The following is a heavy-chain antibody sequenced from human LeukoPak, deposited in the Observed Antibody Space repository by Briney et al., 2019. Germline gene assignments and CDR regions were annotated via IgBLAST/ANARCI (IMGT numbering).Heavy chain of an antibody. CDR2: ISSSSSTI. CDR3: ARGISIMITFGRVIVKGFDY. V-gene: IGHV3-48*01. CDR1: GFTFSNVW. Sequence: GGSLRLSCAASGFTFSNVWMSWVRQAPGKGLEWVSYISSSSSTIYYADSVKGRFTISRDNAKNSLYLQMNSLRAEDTAVYYCARGISIMITFGRVIVKGFDYWGQGTLVTVSS. D-gene: IGHD3-16*02. J-gene: IGHJ4*02.